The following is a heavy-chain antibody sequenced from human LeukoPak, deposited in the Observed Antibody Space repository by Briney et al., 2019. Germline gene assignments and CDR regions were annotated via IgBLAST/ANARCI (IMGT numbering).Heavy chain of an antibody. CDR2: ISGSGGST. V-gene: IGHV3-23*01. Sequence: GGSLRLSCAASGFTFSSYAMSWVRQAPGKGLEWVSAISGSGGSTYYADSVKGRFTISRDNAKNSLYLQMNSLRAEDTAVYYCARNPPSRPYFDYWGQGTLVTVSS. CDR1: GFTFSSYA. D-gene: IGHD1-14*01. CDR3: ARNPPSRPYFDY. J-gene: IGHJ4*02.